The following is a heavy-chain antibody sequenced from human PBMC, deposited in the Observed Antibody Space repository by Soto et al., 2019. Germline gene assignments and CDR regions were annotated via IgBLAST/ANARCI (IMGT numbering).Heavy chain of an antibody. CDR1: GDYISSGGSY. Sequence: QVQLQESGPGLVKPSQTLSLTCIVSGDYISSGGSYWTWIRQHPGKGLEWIGYIYYNGNTYYNPSLKSRITISVATSNNQFSLKLSSVTAADTAVYYCASFNDRLTPATVLHWGQGTLVTVPS. D-gene: IGHD4-4*01. CDR3: ASFNDRLTPATVLH. J-gene: IGHJ4*02. V-gene: IGHV4-31*03. CDR2: IYYNGNT.